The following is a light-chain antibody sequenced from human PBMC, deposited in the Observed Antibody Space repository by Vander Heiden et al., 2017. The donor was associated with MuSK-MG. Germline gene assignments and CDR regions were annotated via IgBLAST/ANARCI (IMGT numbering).Light chain of an antibody. J-gene: IGKJ2*01. Sequence: DIQMTQSPSSLSASVGDRVTITCRASQSISSYLNWYQQKPGKAPKLLIYAASSLQSGVPSRFSGSGSGTDFTLTISRLQPEDFATYYCHESDSTPHTSGQGTKLEIK. V-gene: IGKV1-39*01. CDR2: AAS. CDR3: HESDSTPHT. CDR1: QSISSY.